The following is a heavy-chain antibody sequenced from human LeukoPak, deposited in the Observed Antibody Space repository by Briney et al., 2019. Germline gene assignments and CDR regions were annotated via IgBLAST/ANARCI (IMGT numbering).Heavy chain of an antibody. Sequence: GSLPLSCAATGFTFFSYEMNCVRQAPGFWLGWILLLSSSGSTIYYADSVKGRFTISRDNAKNSLYLQMNSLRAEDTAVYYCAREEGNIVVVPAAIDYWGQGTLVTVSS. D-gene: IGHD2-2*01. CDR2: LSSSGSTI. CDR1: GFTFFSYE. CDR3: AREEGNIVVVPAAIDY. J-gene: IGHJ4*02. V-gene: IGHV3-48*03.